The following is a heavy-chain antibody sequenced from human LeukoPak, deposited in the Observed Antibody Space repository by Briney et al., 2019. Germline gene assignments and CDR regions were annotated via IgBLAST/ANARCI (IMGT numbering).Heavy chain of an antibody. CDR1: GFTFSSYR. V-gene: IGHV3-21*05. Sequence: GGSLRLSCAASGFTFSSYRMNWVRQAPGKGLEWVSYISSSSSYIYYADSVQGRFTVSRDNAKNSLYLQMNSLRPEDTAVYYCARDQDWNDRGGLDYWGQGTLVTVSS. CDR3: ARDQDWNDRGGLDY. D-gene: IGHD1-1*01. CDR2: ISSSSSYI. J-gene: IGHJ4*02.